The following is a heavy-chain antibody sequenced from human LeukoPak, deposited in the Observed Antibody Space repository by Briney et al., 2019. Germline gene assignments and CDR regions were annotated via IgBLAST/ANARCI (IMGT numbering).Heavy chain of an antibody. D-gene: IGHD2-2*01. CDR3: ARDRSRVPAAMFDY. CDR1: GGSISSYY. V-gene: IGHV4-59*12. CDR2: IYYSGST. J-gene: IGHJ4*02. Sequence: SETLSLTCTVSGGSISSYYWSWIRQPPGKGLEWIGYIYYSGSTNYNPSLKSRVTISVDTSKNQFSLKLSSVTAADTAVYYCARDRSRVPAAMFDYWGQGTLVTVSS.